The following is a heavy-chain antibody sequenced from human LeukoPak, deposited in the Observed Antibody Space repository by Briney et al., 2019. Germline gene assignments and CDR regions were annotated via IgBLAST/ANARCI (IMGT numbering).Heavy chain of an antibody. D-gene: IGHD1-26*01. CDR1: GFTFSSYS. CDR3: ARDYVVVGATTGAFDI. Sequence: PGGSLRLSCAASGFTFSSYSMNWVRQAPGKGLEWVSSISSSSSYIYYADSVKGRFTISRDNAKNSLYLQMNSLGAEDTAVYYCARDYVVVGATTGAFDIWGQGTMVTVSS. J-gene: IGHJ3*02. V-gene: IGHV3-21*01. CDR2: ISSSSSYI.